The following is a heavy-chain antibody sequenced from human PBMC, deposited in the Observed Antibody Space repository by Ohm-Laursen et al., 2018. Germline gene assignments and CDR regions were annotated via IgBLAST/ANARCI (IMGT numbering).Heavy chain of an antibody. CDR3: ARDQTAYYYDSSGSKGDFYYYCYGMDV. V-gene: IGHV3-21*01. CDR2: ISSSSSYI. Sequence: SLRLSCAASGFTFSSYSMNWVRQAPGKGLEWVSSISSSSSYIYYADSVKGRFTISRDNAKNSLYLQMNSLRAEDTAVYYCARDQTAYYYDSSGSKGDFYYYCYGMDVWGQGTTITVSS. D-gene: IGHD3-22*01. J-gene: IGHJ6*02. CDR1: GFTFSSYS.